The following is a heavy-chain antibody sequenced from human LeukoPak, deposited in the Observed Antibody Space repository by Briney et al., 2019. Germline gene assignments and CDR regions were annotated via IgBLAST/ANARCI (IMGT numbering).Heavy chain of an antibody. Sequence: SETLSLTCTVSGGSISSSSYYWGWIRQPPGKGLEWIGSIYYSGSTYYNPSLKSRVTISVDTSKNQFSLKLSSVTAADTAVYYCARSNWNGPYDYWGQGTLVTVSS. CDR1: GGSISSSSYY. CDR2: IYYSGST. V-gene: IGHV4-39*01. J-gene: IGHJ4*02. D-gene: IGHD1-1*01. CDR3: ARSNWNGPYDY.